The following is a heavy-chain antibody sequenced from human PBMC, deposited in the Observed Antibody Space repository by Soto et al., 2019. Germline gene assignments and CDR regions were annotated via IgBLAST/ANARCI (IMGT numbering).Heavy chain of an antibody. J-gene: IGHJ6*02. D-gene: IGHD1-26*01. V-gene: IGHV4-59*01. CDR2: IYYSGST. Sequence: QVQLQESGPGLVKPSETLSLTCTVSGGSISSYYWSWIRQPPGKGLEWIGYIYYSGSTNYNPSLKSRVTISVDTSKNQFSLKLSSVTAADTAVYYCARERGRELLLDYYYGMDVWGQGTTVTVSS. CDR3: ARERGRELLLDYYYGMDV. CDR1: GGSISSYY.